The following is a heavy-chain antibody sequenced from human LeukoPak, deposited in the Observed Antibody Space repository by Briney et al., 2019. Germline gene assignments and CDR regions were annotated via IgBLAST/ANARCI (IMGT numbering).Heavy chain of an antibody. Sequence: GESLKISCKGSGFSFTTYWVGWVRPMPGKGLEWMGVIYAGDSVTRYSPSFQGQVTISADKSISTAYLQWSSLKASDTAMYYCARQNIGYCSNGVCYNPDYWGQGTLVTVSS. CDR3: ARQNIGYCSNGVCYNPDY. CDR1: GFSFTTYW. V-gene: IGHV5-51*01. CDR2: IYAGDSVT. J-gene: IGHJ4*02. D-gene: IGHD2-8*01.